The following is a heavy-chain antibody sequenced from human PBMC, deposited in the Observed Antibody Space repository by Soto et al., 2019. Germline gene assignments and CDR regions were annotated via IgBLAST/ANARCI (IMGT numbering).Heavy chain of an antibody. CDR1: GGSISSGDYY. CDR3: ARTPLSTRGYGMDV. J-gene: IGHJ6*02. Sequence: LSLTCTVSGGSISSGDYYWSWIRQPPGKGLEWIGYIYYSGSTYYNPSLKSRVTISVDTSKNQFSLKLSSVTAADTAVYYCARTPLSTRGYGMDVWGQRTTVTVSS. V-gene: IGHV4-30-4*01. CDR2: IYYSGST. D-gene: IGHD2-2*01.